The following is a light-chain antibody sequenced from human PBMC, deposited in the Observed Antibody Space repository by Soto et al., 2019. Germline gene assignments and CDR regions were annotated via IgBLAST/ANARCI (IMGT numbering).Light chain of an antibody. Sequence: DVVMTQSPDSLAVSLDERATISCKSSHNILYTSNNRTYVAWYQQKPGQPPKLLILWSSTRQSGVPDRFSGSGSGTDFTLTISSLQAEDVAVYYCQQYYFRPLTFGGGTKVELK. V-gene: IGKV4-1*01. CDR2: WSS. J-gene: IGKJ4*01. CDR1: HNILYTSNNRTY. CDR3: QQYYFRPLT.